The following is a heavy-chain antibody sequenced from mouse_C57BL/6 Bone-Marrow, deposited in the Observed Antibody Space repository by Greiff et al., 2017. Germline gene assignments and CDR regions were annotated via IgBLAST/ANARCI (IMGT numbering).Heavy chain of an antibody. CDR3: ARERLSWYFDV. D-gene: IGHD2-2*01. Sequence: QVQLQQPGAELVMPGASVKLSCKASGYTFTSYWMHWVKQRPGQGLEWIGEIDPSDSYTNYNQKFKGKSTLTGDKSSSTAYMQLSSLTSEDSAVYYCARERLSWYFDVWGTGTTVTVSS. CDR1: GYTFTSYW. CDR2: IDPSDSYT. J-gene: IGHJ1*03. V-gene: IGHV1-69*01.